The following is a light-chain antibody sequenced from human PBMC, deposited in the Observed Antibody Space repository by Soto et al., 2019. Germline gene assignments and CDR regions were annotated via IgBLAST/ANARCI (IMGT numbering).Light chain of an antibody. V-gene: IGKV3-20*01. CDR2: GAS. CDR1: QSVSSSY. CDR3: QQYGSSPPYT. J-gene: IGKJ2*01. Sequence: EIVLTQSPGTLSLSPGERATLSCRASQSVSSSYLAWYQQKPGQAPRLLIYGASSRATGIPDRFSGSGSGTNFTPTISRLEPEEYAVYYCQQYGSSPPYTFGQGTKLEIK.